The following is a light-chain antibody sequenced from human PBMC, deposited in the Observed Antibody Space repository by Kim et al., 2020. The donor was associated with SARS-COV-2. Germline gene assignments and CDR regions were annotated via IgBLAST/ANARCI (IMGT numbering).Light chain of an antibody. Sequence: EIVMTQSPATLSVSPVERVTLSCSASQDIRSNLAWYQQKSGQAPRLVISGASTTATGSPARFSGSGSGTEFTLTISSLLSEDFAVYYCQQYNDWPLTFGGGTKVDIK. CDR3: QQYNDWPLT. CDR2: GAS. CDR1: QDIRSN. J-gene: IGKJ4*01. V-gene: IGKV3-15*01.